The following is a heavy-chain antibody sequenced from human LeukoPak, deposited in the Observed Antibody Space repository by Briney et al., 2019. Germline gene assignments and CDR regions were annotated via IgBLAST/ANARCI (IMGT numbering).Heavy chain of an antibody. J-gene: IGHJ1*01. Sequence: ASVKVSCKASGYTFTSYYMHWVRQAPGQGLEWMGIINPSGGSTSYAQKFQGRVTMTRDTSTRTVYMELSSLRSEDTAVYYCASPGYSSGWSRAEYFQHWGQGTLVTVSS. CDR3: ASPGYSSGWSRAEYFQH. V-gene: IGHV1-46*01. CDR1: GYTFTSYY. D-gene: IGHD6-19*01. CDR2: INPSGGST.